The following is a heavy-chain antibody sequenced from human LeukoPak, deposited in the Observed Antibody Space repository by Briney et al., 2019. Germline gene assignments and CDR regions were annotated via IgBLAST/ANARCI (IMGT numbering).Heavy chain of an antibody. V-gene: IGHV1-69*13. D-gene: IGHD2-2*02. Sequence: SVKVSCKASRGTSSSYAISWVRQAPGQGLEWMGGIIPIFGTANYAQKFQGRVTITADESTSTAYMELSSLRSEDTAVYYCASSVVPAAIAWFDPWGQGTLVTVSS. J-gene: IGHJ5*02. CDR2: IIPIFGTA. CDR3: ASSVVPAAIAWFDP. CDR1: RGTSSSYA.